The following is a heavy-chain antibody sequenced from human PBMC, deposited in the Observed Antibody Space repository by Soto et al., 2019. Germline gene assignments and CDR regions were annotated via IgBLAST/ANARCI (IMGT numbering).Heavy chain of an antibody. CDR3: ARDGRDVIAAASIFDY. J-gene: IGHJ4*02. D-gene: IGHD6-13*01. CDR1: GFTFSSYS. V-gene: IGHV3-48*02. Sequence: PGGSLRLSCAASGFTFSSYSMNWVRQAPGKGLEWVSYISSSSSTIYYADSVKGRFTISRDNAKNSLYLQMNSLRDEGTAVYYCARDGRDVIAAASIFDYWGQGTLVTVSS. CDR2: ISSSSSTI.